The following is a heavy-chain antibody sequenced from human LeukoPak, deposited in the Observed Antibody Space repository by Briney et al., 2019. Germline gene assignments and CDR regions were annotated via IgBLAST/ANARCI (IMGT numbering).Heavy chain of an antibody. D-gene: IGHD3-10*01. J-gene: IGHJ4*02. CDR2: ISGGSRDI. CDR1: GFAFSAYT. CDR3: ARTMVRGDLDY. V-gene: IGHV3-21*05. Sequence: AGGSLRLSCAASGFAFSAYTMNWVRQAPGKGLEWVSYISGGSRDIFYTDSVEGRFTISRDNAKNFLYLQMNSLRAEDTAVYYCARTMVRGDLDYWGQGTLVTVSS.